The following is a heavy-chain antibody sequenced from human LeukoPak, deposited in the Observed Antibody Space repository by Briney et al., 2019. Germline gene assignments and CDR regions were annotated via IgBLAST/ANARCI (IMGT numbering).Heavy chain of an antibody. D-gene: IGHD6-6*01. V-gene: IGHV5-51*01. CDR2: IYPGDSDT. J-gene: IGHJ4*02. Sequence: GESLQISCQGSGYSFTGYLIGWVRQMPGKGLEWMGIIYPGDSDTRYSPSFQGRVTISADKSISTAYLQWSSLKASDTAMYYCARGISYSSSLAYFDYWGQGTLVTVSS. CDR3: ARGISYSSSLAYFDY. CDR1: GYSFTGYL.